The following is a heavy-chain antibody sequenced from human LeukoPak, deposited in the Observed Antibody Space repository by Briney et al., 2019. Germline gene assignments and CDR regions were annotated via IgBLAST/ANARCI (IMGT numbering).Heavy chain of an antibody. CDR1: GFTFSSYG. V-gene: IGHV3-30*03. D-gene: IGHD3-3*01. CDR3: ARDNYDFWSGYSNWFDP. CDR2: ISYDGSNK. J-gene: IGHJ5*02. Sequence: GGSLRLSCAASGFTFSSYGMHWVRQAPGKGLEWVAVISYDGSNKYYADSVKGRFTISRDNSKNTLYLQMNSLRAEDTAVYYCARDNYDFWSGYSNWFDPWGQGTLVTVSS.